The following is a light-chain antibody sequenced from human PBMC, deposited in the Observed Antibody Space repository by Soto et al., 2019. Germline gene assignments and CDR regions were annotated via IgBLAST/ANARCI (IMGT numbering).Light chain of an antibody. CDR3: HRYVGTPIK. Sequence: EMVFTEDTATLALCRGERATRSCRASQSISIYLAWYQQKPGQAPRLLIYGASTRATGIPDRFSGGGSWTVFALTMSRFEPEDFAVYYLHRYVGTPIKFGQGTKVDIK. V-gene: IGKV3-20*01. CDR2: GAS. CDR1: QSISIY. J-gene: IGKJ1*01.